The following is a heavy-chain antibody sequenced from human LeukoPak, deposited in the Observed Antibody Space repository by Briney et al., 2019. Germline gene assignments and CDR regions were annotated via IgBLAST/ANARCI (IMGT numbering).Heavy chain of an antibody. V-gene: IGHV3-30*18. CDR1: GFIFNTHG. CDR3: AKDRGSYVLDS. Sequence: GGSLRLSCVASGFIFNTHGMHWVRQAPAKGLEWVAFISFDGAIEDYVDSVKGRFTISRDNSQDMLYLQMDSLRAVDTAVYYCAKDRGSYVLDSWGQGSLVIVSA. J-gene: IGHJ4*02. D-gene: IGHD1-26*01. CDR2: ISFDGAIE.